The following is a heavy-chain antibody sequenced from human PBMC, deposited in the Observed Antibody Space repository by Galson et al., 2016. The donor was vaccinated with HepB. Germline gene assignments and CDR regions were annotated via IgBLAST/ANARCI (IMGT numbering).Heavy chain of an antibody. D-gene: IGHD1-1*01. CDR1: GVSITSDGYF. J-gene: IGHJ4*02. CDR3: AIPLDYLFDY. Sequence: TLSLTCTVSGVSITSDGYFWSWVRHYPGKGLEWIGYISYNGNPHYNPSLRGRVTISRDTSKNQFSLSLTSVTAADTAAYYCAIPLDYLFDYWGLGTLVTVSS. CDR2: ISYNGNP. V-gene: IGHV4-31*03.